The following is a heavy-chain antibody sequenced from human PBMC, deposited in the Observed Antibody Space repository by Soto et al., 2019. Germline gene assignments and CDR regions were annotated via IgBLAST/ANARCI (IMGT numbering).Heavy chain of an antibody. CDR1: GGSFSGYY. CDR3: ARIGCSSTSCYKRSKDV. D-gene: IGHD2-2*02. J-gene: IGHJ6*01. Sequence: SETLSLTCAVYGGSFSGYYWSWIRQPPGKGLEWIGEINHSGSTNYNPSLKSRVTISVDTSKNQFSLKLSSVTAADTAVYYCARIGCSSTSCYKRSKDVWGQGNTVPGS. V-gene: IGHV4-34*01. CDR2: INHSGST.